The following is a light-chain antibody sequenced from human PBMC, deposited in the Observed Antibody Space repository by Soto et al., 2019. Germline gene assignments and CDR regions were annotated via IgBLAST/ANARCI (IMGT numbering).Light chain of an antibody. Sequence: EVVLTQSPGTLSLSPGERATLSCRASQSVTNNYLAWYQQRPGLAPRLLIYGASTRTAGIPDRFSGSGSGTDFTLTISRLEPEDFAVYYCQQRSNWPGITFGQGTRLEI. J-gene: IGKJ5*01. CDR3: QQRSNWPGIT. CDR1: QSVTNNY. CDR2: GAS. V-gene: IGKV3D-20*02.